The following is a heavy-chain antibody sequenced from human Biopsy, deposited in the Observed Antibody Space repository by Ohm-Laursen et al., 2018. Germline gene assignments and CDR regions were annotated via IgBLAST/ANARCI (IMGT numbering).Heavy chain of an antibody. CDR1: GFTVSSNY. CDR3: ARSGWPENDAFDI. Sequence: SLRLSCSASGFTVSSNYMSWVRQALGKGLEWVSVIYSGGSTYYADSVKGRFTISRDNSKNTLYLQMNSLRAEDTAVYYCARSGWPENDAFDIWGQGTMVTVSS. CDR2: IYSGGST. V-gene: IGHV3-53*01. J-gene: IGHJ3*02. D-gene: IGHD6-19*01.